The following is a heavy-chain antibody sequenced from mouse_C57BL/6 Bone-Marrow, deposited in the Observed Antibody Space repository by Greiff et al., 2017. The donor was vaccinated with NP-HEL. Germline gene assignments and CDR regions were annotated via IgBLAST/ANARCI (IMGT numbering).Heavy chain of an antibody. CDR3: ARPCYYGSSYLDY. CDR2: INPSSGYT. D-gene: IGHD1-1*01. CDR1: GYTFTSYW. V-gene: IGHV1-7*01. J-gene: IGHJ2*01. Sequence: QVQLKQSGAELAKPGASVKLSCKASGYTFTSYWMHWVKQRPGQGLEWIGYINPSSGYTKYNQKFKDKATLTADKSSSTAYMQLSSLAYEDSAVYYCARPCYYGSSYLDYWGQGTTLTVSS.